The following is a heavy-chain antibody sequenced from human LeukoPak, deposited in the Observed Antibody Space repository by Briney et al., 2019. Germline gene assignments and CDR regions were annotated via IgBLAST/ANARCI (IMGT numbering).Heavy chain of an antibody. CDR1: GYSFTSYW. CDR3: ARHAYSNYGYYYYGMDV. J-gene: IGHJ6*02. V-gene: IGHV5-51*01. Sequence: GESLKISCKGSGYSFTSYWIGWVRQMPGKGLEWMGIIYPGDSDTRYSPSFQGQVTISADKSISTAYLQWSSLKASDTAMYYSARHAYSNYGYYYYGMDVWGQGTTVTVSS. CDR2: IYPGDSDT. D-gene: IGHD4-11*01.